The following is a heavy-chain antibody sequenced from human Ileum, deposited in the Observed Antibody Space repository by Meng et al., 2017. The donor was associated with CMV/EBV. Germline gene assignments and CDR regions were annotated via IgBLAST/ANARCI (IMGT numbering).Heavy chain of an antibody. D-gene: IGHD3-10*01. Sequence: GESLKISCAASGFSFSSYEFNWVRQAPGKGLEWVSHIATSDRFGRRTTYYADSVKGRFTVSRDNIENSLYLQMNSLGSDDTAVYYCARYRSFAVRGLVYGMDVWGQGTTVTVSS. CDR3: ARYRSFAVRGLVYGMDV. J-gene: IGHJ6*02. CDR1: GFSFSSYE. CDR2: IATSDRFGRRTT. V-gene: IGHV3-48*03.